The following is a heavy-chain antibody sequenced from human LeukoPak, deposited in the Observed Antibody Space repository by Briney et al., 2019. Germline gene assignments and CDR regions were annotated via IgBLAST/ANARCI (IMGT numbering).Heavy chain of an antibody. CDR1: GYTFTSYG. CDR3: ARVHVKRREVVVINFFDY. CDR2: ISAYNGNT. D-gene: IGHD3-22*01. J-gene: IGHJ4*02. V-gene: IGHV1-18*01. Sequence: GASVKVSCKASGYTFTSYGISWVRQAPGQGLEWMGWISAYNGNTNYAQKLQGRVTMTTDTSTSTAYMELRSLRSDDTAVYYCARVHVKRREVVVINFFDYWGQGTLVTVSS.